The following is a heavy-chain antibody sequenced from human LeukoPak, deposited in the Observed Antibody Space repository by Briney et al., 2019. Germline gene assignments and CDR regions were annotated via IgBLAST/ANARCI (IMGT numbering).Heavy chain of an antibody. CDR3: ARVNDILTGYPKYYYYYYMDV. CDR2: ISSSGSTI. V-gene: IGHV3-48*04. Sequence: GGSLRLSCAASGFTFSNYNMNWVRQAPGKGLEWVSYISSSGSTIYYADSVKGRFTISRDNAKNSLYLQMNSLRAEDTAVYYCARVNDILTGYPKYYYYYYMDVWGKGTTVTISS. CDR1: GFTFSNYN. D-gene: IGHD3-9*01. J-gene: IGHJ6*03.